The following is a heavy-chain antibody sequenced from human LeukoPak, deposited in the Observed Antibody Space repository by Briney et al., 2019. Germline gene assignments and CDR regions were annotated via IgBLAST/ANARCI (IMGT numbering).Heavy chain of an antibody. V-gene: IGHV4-59*01. CDR2: IYYSGST. D-gene: IGHD3-10*01. CDR1: GGSISSYY. Sequence: SETLSLTCTVSGGSISSYYWSWIRQPPGKGLEWIGYIYYSGSTNYNPSLKSRVTISVDTSKNQFSLKLSSVTAADTAVYYCARGRYYYGSGSYTFDPWGQGTLVTVSS. CDR3: ARGRYYYGSGSYTFDP. J-gene: IGHJ5*02.